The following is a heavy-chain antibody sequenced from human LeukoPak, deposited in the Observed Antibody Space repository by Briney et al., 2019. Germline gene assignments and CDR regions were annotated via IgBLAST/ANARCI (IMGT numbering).Heavy chain of an antibody. CDR2: IYYGGST. J-gene: IGHJ5*02. CDR3: ARHARLPSAGSRNCFDP. Sequence: SETLSLTCTVSGGSITSSSYYWGSIRQPPGKGLEWIGIIYYGGSTFYNPSLKSRATISVDTSKNQFSLNLSSVTAADTAVYFCARHARLPSAGSRNCFDPWGRGTLVTVSS. V-gene: IGHV4-39*01. D-gene: IGHD2-15*01. CDR1: GGSITSSSYY.